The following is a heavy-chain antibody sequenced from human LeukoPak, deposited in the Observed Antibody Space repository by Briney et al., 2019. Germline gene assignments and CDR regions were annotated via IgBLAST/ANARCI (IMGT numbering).Heavy chain of an antibody. CDR2: IWYDGSNK. J-gene: IGHJ4*02. CDR3: ARTYYDFWSGCFPNLDY. Sequence: GGSLRLSCAASGFTFSSYGMHWVRQAPGKGLEWVAVIWYDGSNKYYADSVKGRFTISRDNSKNTLYLQMNSLRAEDTAVYYCARTYYDFWSGCFPNLDYWGQGTLVTVSS. D-gene: IGHD3-3*01. CDR1: GFTFSSYG. V-gene: IGHV3-33*01.